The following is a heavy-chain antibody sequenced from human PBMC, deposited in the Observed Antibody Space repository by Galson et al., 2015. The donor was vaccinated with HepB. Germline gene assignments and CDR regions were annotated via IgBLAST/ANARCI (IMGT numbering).Heavy chain of an antibody. J-gene: IGHJ5*02. D-gene: IGHD2-15*01. CDR1: GLSFNGYR. CDR3: AREFGGVAERFDP. V-gene: IGHV3-48*01. CDR2: ISGGGSTI. Sequence: SLRLSCAGSGLSFNGYRLNWVRQVPGKGLEWIAYISGGGSTIYYADSVKGRFTITRDDAKTSVYLHMNSLRADDAGIYYCAREFGGVAERFDPWGQGTLVIVSS.